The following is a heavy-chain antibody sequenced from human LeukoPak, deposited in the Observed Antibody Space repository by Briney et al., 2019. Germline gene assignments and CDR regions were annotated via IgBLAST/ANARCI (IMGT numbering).Heavy chain of an antibody. CDR1: GFTFSSYA. Sequence: GRSLRPSCAASGFTFSSYAMQWVRQAPGRGLEWVAFILYDGSNKYYADSEKDRFTSSRDNSKHTLYLQMNSLRAEDMAVYYCARGPRRDYGVHYFDYWGQGALVTVCS. CDR2: ILYDGSNK. CDR3: ARGPRRDYGVHYFDY. V-gene: IGHV3-30*04. J-gene: IGHJ4*02. D-gene: IGHD4-17*01.